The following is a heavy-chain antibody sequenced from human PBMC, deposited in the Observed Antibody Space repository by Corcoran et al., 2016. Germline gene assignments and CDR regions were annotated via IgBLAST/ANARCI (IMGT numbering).Heavy chain of an antibody. Sequence: EVQLVESGVGLVQPGGCLKLSCAASGFTFSGSAMHWVRQASGKGLEWVGRIRSKANSYATAYAASVKGRLTISRDDSKNTAYLQMNSLKTEDTAVYYCTRQDDGYTIWGQGTLVTVSS. D-gene: IGHD5-12*01. J-gene: IGHJ4*02. CDR3: TRQDDGYTI. CDR1: GFTFSGSA. CDR2: IRSKANSYAT. V-gene: IGHV3-73*02.